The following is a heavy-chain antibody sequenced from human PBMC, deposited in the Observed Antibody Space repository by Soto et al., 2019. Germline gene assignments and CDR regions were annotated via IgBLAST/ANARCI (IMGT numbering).Heavy chain of an antibody. Sequence: QVHLVQSGAELKKPGASVKVSCKASGYTLTRYGITWVRQAPGQGLEWMGSISAYNANTNYAQKLQGRLTMTTDTSTSTAYMELRSLTSDDTAVYYCAREVFRYFDHWGRGTLVSVSS. J-gene: IGHJ2*01. CDR2: ISAYNANT. V-gene: IGHV1-18*01. CDR3: AREVFRYFDH. D-gene: IGHD1-20*01. CDR1: GYTLTRYG.